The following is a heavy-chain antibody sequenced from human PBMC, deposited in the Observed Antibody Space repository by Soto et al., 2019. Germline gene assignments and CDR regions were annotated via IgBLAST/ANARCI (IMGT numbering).Heavy chain of an antibody. V-gene: IGHV3-9*01. D-gene: IGHD6-19*01. Sequence: PGGSQRLSCAASGFTFDDYAMHWVRQAPGKGLEWVSGISWNSGSIGYADSVKGRFTISRDNAKHSLHLQMNSMRAEDTALYYCAKDTGMKWLVRFDYWGQGTLVTVSS. CDR2: ISWNSGSI. J-gene: IGHJ4*02. CDR1: GFTFDDYA. CDR3: AKDTGMKWLVRFDY.